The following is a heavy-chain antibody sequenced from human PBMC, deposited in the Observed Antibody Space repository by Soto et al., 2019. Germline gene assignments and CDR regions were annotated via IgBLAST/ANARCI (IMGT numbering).Heavy chain of an antibody. J-gene: IGHJ4*02. CDR1: GYTLTELS. D-gene: IGHD1-26*01. V-gene: IGHV1-24*01. CDR2: FDPEDGET. CDR3: ATSRSMWDDFDY. Sequence: ASVKVCCKVSGYTLTELSMHWVRQAPGKGLEWMGGFDPEDGETIYAQKFQGRVTMTEDTSTDTAYMELSSLRSEDTAVYYCATSRSMWDDFDYWGQGYLVRVSS.